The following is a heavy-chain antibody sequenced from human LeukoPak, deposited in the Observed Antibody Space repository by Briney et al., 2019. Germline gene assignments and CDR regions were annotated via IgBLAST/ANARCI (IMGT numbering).Heavy chain of an antibody. CDR2: IYYSGST. Sequence: PSETLSLTCTVSGGSISSYYWSWIRQPPGKGLEWIGYIYYSGSTNYNPSLKSRVTISVDTSKNQFSLKLSSVTAADTAVYYCARGFRITMVRGVIFQHWGQGTLVTVSS. D-gene: IGHD3-10*01. J-gene: IGHJ1*01. CDR1: GGSISSYY. V-gene: IGHV4-59*01. CDR3: ARGFRITMVRGVIFQH.